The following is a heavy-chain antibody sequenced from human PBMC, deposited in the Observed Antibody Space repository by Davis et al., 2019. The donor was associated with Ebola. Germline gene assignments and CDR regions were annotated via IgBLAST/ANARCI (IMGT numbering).Heavy chain of an antibody. V-gene: IGHV4-34*01. CDR3: ARDTAMVSSRYYYYGMDV. Sequence: MPSETLSLTCVVYGGSFSGYYWSWIRQPPGKGLEWIGEINHSGSTNYNPSLKSRVTISVDTSKNQFSLKLSSVTAADTAVYYCARDTAMVSSRYYYYGMDVWGQGTTVTVSS. J-gene: IGHJ6*02. CDR2: INHSGST. D-gene: IGHD5-18*01. CDR1: GGSFSGYY.